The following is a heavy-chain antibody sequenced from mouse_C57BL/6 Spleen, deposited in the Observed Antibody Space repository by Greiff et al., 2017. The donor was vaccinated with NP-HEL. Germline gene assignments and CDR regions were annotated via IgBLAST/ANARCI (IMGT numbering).Heavy chain of an antibody. V-gene: IGHV5-9-1*02. CDR2: ISSGGDYI. Sequence: EVMLVESGEGLVKPGGSLKLSCAASGFTFSSYAMSWVRQTPEKRLEWVAYISSGGDYIYYADTVKGRFTISRDNARNTLYLQMSSLKSEDTAMYYCTRAYYYYGSEGAWFAYWGQGTLVTVSA. D-gene: IGHD1-1*01. CDR3: TRAYYYYGSEGAWFAY. J-gene: IGHJ3*01. CDR1: GFTFSSYA.